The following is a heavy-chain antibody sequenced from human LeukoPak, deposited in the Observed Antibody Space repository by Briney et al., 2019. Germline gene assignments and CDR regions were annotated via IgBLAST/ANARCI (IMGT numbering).Heavy chain of an antibody. J-gene: IGHJ6*03. D-gene: IGHD3-9*01. CDR3: AKGDFNNLTGYSYYYYMDV. V-gene: IGHV3-23*01. CDR1: GFTFSSYG. Sequence: GGSLRLSCAASGFTFSSYGMNWVRQAPGKGLEWVSIISGSSGSTHYADSVKGRFTISRDNSKNTLYLQMNSLRAEDTAVYYCAKGDFNNLTGYSYYYYMDVWGKGTTVTISS. CDR2: ISGSSGST.